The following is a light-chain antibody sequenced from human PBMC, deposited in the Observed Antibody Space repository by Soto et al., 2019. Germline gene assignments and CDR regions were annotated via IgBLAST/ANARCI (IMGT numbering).Light chain of an antibody. V-gene: IGKV3-11*01. CDR3: QQRSNWPSIT. J-gene: IGKJ5*01. CDR1: QSVSTY. Sequence: EIVLTQSTATLSLSPGERATLSCRASQSVSTYLAWYQQKPGQAPRLLIYDASTRAPGIPARFSGSGSGTDFTLTISSLEPEDFAVYHCQQRSNWPSITFGQGTRLEIK. CDR2: DAS.